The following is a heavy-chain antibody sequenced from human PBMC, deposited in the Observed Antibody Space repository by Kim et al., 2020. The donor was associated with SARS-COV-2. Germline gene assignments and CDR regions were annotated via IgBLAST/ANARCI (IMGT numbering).Heavy chain of an antibody. J-gene: IGHJ6*02. D-gene: IGHD5-12*01. Sequence: GGSLRLSCAASGFTFSDYYMSWIRQAPGKGLEWVSYISSSSSYTNYADSVKGRFTISRDNAKNSLYLQMNSLRAEDTAVYYCARGLGGGGYDYLMGYYYYYGMDVWGQGTTVTVSS. CDR2: ISSSSSYT. CDR3: ARGLGGGGYDYLMGYYYYYGMDV. V-gene: IGHV3-11*06. CDR1: GFTFSDYY.